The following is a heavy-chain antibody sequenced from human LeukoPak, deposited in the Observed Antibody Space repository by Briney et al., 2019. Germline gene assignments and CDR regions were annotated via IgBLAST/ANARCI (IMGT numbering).Heavy chain of an antibody. CDR2: ISWSSGSI. V-gene: IGHV3-9*01. Sequence: GGSLRLSCAASGFTFDDYAMHWVRQGPGKGLEWVSGISWSSGSIGYADSVKGRFTISRDNAKNTLYLQMNNLRAEDTAIYYCATDYYVSGSYYRLFYWGQGTLVTVSS. D-gene: IGHD3-10*01. CDR3: ATDYYVSGSYYRLFY. CDR1: GFTFDDYA. J-gene: IGHJ4*02.